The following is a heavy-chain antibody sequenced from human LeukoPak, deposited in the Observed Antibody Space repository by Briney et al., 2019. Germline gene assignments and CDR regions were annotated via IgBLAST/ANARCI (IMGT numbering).Heavy chain of an antibody. Sequence: PSETLSLTCAVSGGSISSGGYYWSWIRQPPGKGLEWIGYIYYSGSTNYNPSLKSRVTISVDTSKNQFSLKLSSVTAADTAVYYCARGNYDFWSGYYSAFDYWGQGTLVTVSS. CDR3: ARGNYDFWSGYYSAFDY. J-gene: IGHJ4*02. CDR2: IYYSGST. V-gene: IGHV4-61*08. CDR1: GGSISSGGYY. D-gene: IGHD3-3*01.